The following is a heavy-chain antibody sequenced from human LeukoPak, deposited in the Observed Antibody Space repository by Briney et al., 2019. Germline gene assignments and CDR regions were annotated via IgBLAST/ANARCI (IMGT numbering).Heavy chain of an antibody. D-gene: IGHD3-9*01. CDR1: GFTFSSYA. CDR2: ISYDESNK. CDR3: ARDGSHYDILTGYLYYFDY. V-gene: IGHV3-30*04. J-gene: IGHJ4*02. Sequence: GGSLRLSCAASGFTFSSYAMHWVRQAPGKGLEWVAVISYDESNKYYADSVKGRFTISRVNSKNTLYLQMNSLRAEDTAVYYCARDGSHYDILTGYLYYFDYWGQGTLVTVSS.